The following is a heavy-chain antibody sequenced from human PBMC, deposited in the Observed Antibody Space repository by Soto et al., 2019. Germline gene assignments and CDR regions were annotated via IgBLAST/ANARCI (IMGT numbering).Heavy chain of an antibody. CDR3: ARASATIAAAAIFDY. V-gene: IGHV4-59*12. D-gene: IGHD6-13*01. Sequence: PSETLSLTCTISGGSISSYYWSWIRQPPGKGLECIGYIYYSGSTNYNPSLKSRVRMSVDKSRNQFSLKLTSVSAADTAVYYCARASATIAAAAIFDYWGQGTLVTVPQ. CDR2: IYYSGST. J-gene: IGHJ4*02. CDR1: GGSISSYY.